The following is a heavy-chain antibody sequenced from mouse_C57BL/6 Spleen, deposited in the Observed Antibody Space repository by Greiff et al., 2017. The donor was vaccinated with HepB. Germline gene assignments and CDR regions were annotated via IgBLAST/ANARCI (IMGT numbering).Heavy chain of an antibody. Sequence: VQLKESGPELVKPGASVKISCKASGYSFTDYNMNWVKQRKGKSLEWIGVINPNYGTTSYNQKFKGKSTLSVDQSSSTTYMQLNNLTSKDSSVYYCAYGNSYVDYWGQGTSLTVSS. J-gene: IGHJ2*02. CDR1: GYSFTDYN. CDR3: AYGNSYVDY. CDR2: INPNYGTT. D-gene: IGHD1-1*01. V-gene: IGHV1-39*01.